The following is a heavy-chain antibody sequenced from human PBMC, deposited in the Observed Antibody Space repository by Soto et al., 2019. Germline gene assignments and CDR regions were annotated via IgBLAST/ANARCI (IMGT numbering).Heavy chain of an antibody. D-gene: IGHD3-10*01. CDR3: SGSWYFPNSGMDG. CDR1: GGSISSGGYS. J-gene: IGHJ6*02. V-gene: IGHV4-30-2*01. Sequence: SETLSLTCAVSGGSISSGGYSWSWIRQPPGKGLEWIGYIYHSGSTYYNPSLKSRVTISVDRSKNQFSLKLSSVTAADTAVYYWSGSWYFPNSGMDGRGQGTTVTVSS. CDR2: IYHSGST.